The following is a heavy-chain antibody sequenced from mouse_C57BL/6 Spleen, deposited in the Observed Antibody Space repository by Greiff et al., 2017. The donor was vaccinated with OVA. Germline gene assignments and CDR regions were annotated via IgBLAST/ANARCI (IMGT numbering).Heavy chain of an antibody. D-gene: IGHD2-1*01. Sequence: QVQLQQPGAELVKPGASVKLSCKASGYTFTSYWMHWVKQRPGRGLEWIGRIDPNSGGTKYNEKFKSKATLTVDKPSSTAYMQLSSLTSEDSAVYYCAREDYYGNYGGFSYYAMDYWGQGTSVTVSS. J-gene: IGHJ4*01. CDR3: AREDYYGNYGGFSYYAMDY. CDR2: IDPNSGGT. V-gene: IGHV1-72*01. CDR1: GYTFTSYW.